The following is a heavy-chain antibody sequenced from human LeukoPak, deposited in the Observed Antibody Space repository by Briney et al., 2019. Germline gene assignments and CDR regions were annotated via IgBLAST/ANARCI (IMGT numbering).Heavy chain of an antibody. D-gene: IGHD2-2*02. CDR2: ISWSGDNT. CDR3: AKAGCTSTSCYNNN. J-gene: IGHJ4*02. Sequence: GGTLRLSCAASGFIFSTYAMSWVRQAPGKRLEWVSVISWSGDNTYYADSVKGRFTISRDNSKNTLYLQMNSLRAEDTALYYCAKAGCTSTSCYNNNWGQGTLVTVSS. V-gene: IGHV3-23*01. CDR1: GFIFSTYA.